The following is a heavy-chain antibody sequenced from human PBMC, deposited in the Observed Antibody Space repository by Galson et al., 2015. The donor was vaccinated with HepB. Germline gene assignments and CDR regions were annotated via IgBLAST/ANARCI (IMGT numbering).Heavy chain of an antibody. D-gene: IGHD4-17*01. J-gene: IGHJ4*02. CDR1: GFTFSSYA. CDR3: ARGGDDYGDYVYSY. Sequence: SLRLSCAASGFTFSSYAMHWVRQAPGKGLEWVAVISYDGSNKYYADSVKGRFTISRDNSKNTLYLQMNSLRAEDTAVYYCARGGDDYGDYVYSYWGQGTLVTVSS. V-gene: IGHV3-30-3*01. CDR2: ISYDGSNK.